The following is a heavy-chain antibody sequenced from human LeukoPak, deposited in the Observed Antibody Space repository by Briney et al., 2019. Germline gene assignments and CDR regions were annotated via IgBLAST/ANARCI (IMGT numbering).Heavy chain of an antibody. CDR1: GGSINSAGYN. J-gene: IGHJ5*02. Sequence: PSQTLSLTCTVSGGSINSAGYNWYWIRQHPGKGLEWIVYIYYSGSTYYNPSLKSRLTISIDTSKNQFSLRLSSVTAADTAVYYCARDLGRYCSSTTCPRWFDPWGQGTLVTVSS. V-gene: IGHV4-31*03. D-gene: IGHD2-2*01. CDR3: ARDLGRYCSSTTCPRWFDP. CDR2: IYYSGST.